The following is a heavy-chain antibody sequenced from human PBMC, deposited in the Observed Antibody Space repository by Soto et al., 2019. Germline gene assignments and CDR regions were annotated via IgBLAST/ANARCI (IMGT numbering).Heavy chain of an antibody. J-gene: IGHJ4*02. D-gene: IGHD3-22*01. CDR2: IDPSDSQT. V-gene: IGHV5-10-1*01. CDR1: GYSFAGYW. Sequence: PGESLKISCKGSGYSFAGYWITWVRQKPGKGLEWMGRIDPSDSQTYYSPSFRGHVTISVTKSITTVFLQWSSLRASGTAMYYCARQIYDSDTGPNSQYYFDSWGQGTPVTVSS. CDR3: ARQIYDSDTGPNSQYYFDS.